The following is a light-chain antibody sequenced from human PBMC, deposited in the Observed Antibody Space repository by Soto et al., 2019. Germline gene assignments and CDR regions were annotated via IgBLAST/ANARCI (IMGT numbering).Light chain of an antibody. CDR3: QQHGSWGIT. CDR2: AAS. CDR1: QSVSSNS. J-gene: IGKJ3*01. V-gene: IGKV3-20*01. Sequence: IVLTHSPATRSLSPGESATLSCRTSQSVSSNSLAWHQQKPGQAPRLLMYAASSRAAGIPDRFSGSGSGTDFTLTISRLEPEDFAVYYCQQHGSWGITFGPGTKVDIK.